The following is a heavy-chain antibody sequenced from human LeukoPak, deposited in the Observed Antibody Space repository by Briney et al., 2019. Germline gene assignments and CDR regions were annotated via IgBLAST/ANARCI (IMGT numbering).Heavy chain of an antibody. CDR1: GGSISSSS. D-gene: IGHD6-6*01. CDR3: ARDRAIAARPEYYYYMDV. V-gene: IGHV3-21*01. Sequence: ETLSLTCTVSGGSISSSSYYWGWIRQPPGKGLEWVSSISSSSSYIYYADSVKGRFTISRDNAKNSLYLQMNSLRAEDTAVYYCARDRAIAARPEYYYYMDVWGKGTTVTVSS. CDR2: ISSSSSYI. J-gene: IGHJ6*03.